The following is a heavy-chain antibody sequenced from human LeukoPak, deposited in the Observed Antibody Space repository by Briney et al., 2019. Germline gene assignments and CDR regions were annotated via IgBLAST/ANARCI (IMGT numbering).Heavy chain of an antibody. CDR1: GYTFTGYY. J-gene: IGHJ4*02. Sequence: ASVTVSFKASGYTFTGYYMHWVRQAPGQGREWMGWINPNSGDTNYAQKFQGRLSTSTDSSISTAYMELRRVRSDDTAVYYCARGGWLVKWGQGTLVTVSS. V-gene: IGHV1-2*02. CDR2: INPNSGDT. CDR3: ARGGWLVK. D-gene: IGHD6-19*01.